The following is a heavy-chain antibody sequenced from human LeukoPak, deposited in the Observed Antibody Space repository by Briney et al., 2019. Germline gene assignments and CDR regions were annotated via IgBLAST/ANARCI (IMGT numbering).Heavy chain of an antibody. CDR2: IYYNGST. CDR1: GGYLNTYY. V-gene: IGHV4-59*01. Sequence: SEALSLTCSVSGGYLNTYYWNWIRQPPGKGLEWIGNIYYNGSTNYSPSLKSRVTISVDMSKNQFSLRLTSVTAADTALYYCARDVPFSLWGQGTLVTVS. J-gene: IGHJ4*02. CDR3: ARDVPFSL.